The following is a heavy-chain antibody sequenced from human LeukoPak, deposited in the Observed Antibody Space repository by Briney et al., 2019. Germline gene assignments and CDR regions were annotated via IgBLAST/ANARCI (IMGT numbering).Heavy chain of an antibody. CDR3: ARYSNSAGDY. V-gene: IGHV4-39*07. CDR1: GGSIRSSSYY. J-gene: IGHJ4*02. D-gene: IGHD6-6*01. Sequence: SETLSLTCTVSGGSIRSSSYYWGWIRQPPGKALEWIGSIYYSGSTYYNSSLKSRVTISDDTSKNQFSLRLSSVTAADTAVYYCARYSNSAGDYWGQGTLVTVSS. CDR2: IYYSGST.